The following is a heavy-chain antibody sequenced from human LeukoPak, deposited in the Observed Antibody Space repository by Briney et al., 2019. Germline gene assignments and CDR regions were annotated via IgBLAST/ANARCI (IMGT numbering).Heavy chain of an antibody. D-gene: IGHD2-15*01. CDR1: GFTFDDYA. Sequence: SGRSLRLSCAASGFTFDDYAMHWVRQAPGKGLEWVSSISWNSGSIGYADSVKGRFTISRDNAKNSLYLQMNSLRAEDTALYYCAKAGGGRAYYYYMDVWGKGTTVTISS. CDR3: AKAGGGRAYYYYMDV. J-gene: IGHJ6*03. CDR2: ISWNSGSI. V-gene: IGHV3-9*01.